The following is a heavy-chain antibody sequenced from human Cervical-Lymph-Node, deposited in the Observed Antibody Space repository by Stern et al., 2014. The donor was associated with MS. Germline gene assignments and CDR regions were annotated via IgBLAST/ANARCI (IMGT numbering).Heavy chain of an antibody. V-gene: IGHV1-18*01. CDR2: ISAYNGNT. CDR3: ARDPDDTTAPLDY. D-gene: IGHD4-17*01. J-gene: IGHJ4*02. Sequence: QVQLMQSGTEVKKPGASVKVSCKASGYTFTNYGINWVRQAPGQGLEWMGWISAYNGNTHYAQKLQGRVTMATDTSTSTAYMELRSLRSDDTAVYYCARDPDDTTAPLDYWGQGTLVTVSS. CDR1: GYTFTNYG.